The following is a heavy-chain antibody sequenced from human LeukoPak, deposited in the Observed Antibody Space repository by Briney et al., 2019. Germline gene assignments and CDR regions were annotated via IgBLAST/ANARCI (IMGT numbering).Heavy chain of an antibody. V-gene: IGHV4-34*01. CDR2: INHSGST. J-gene: IGHJ4*02. CDR3: ARVGYDISTHFDY. CDR1: GGSFSGYH. D-gene: IGHD3-9*01. Sequence: SETLSPTCAVYGGSFSGYHWSWIRQPPGKGLEWIGEINHSGSTNYNPSLKSRVTISVDTSKNQFSLKLSSVTAADTAVYYCARVGYDISTHFDYWGQGTLVTVSS.